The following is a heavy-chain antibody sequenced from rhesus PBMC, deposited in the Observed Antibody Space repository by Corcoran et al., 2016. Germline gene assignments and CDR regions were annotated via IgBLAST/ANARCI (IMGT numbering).Heavy chain of an antibody. CDR2: ISGSSGST. V-gene: IGHV4-165*01. CDR1: GGSFSGYY. D-gene: IGHD3-3*01. J-gene: IGHJ3*01. CDR3: ARSSGYNIWTGYIPH. Sequence: QVQLQESGPGLVKPSETLSLTCAVSGGSFSGYYWCWIRQPPGQGLVWIGYISGSSGSTDYNPALKSRVTISTDTSKNQFSLKLSSVTAADTAVYYCARSSGYNIWTGYIPHGGQGLRVTVSS.